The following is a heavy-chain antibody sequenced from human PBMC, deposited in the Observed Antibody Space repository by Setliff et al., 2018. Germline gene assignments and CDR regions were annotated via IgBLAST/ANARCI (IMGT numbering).Heavy chain of an antibody. CDR1: GYTFNSYG. CDR3: ARSSDSGYYHQRDAFDI. J-gene: IGHJ3*02. CDR2: ISPYNGST. Sequence: WASVKVSCKASGYTFNSYGINWLRQAPGQGLEWLGWISPYNGSTKYAQTVQDRITMATDASTRTSYMELSSLRSDDTAVYFCARSSDSGYYHQRDAFDIWGQGTRVTVSS. V-gene: IGHV1-18*04. D-gene: IGHD3-22*01.